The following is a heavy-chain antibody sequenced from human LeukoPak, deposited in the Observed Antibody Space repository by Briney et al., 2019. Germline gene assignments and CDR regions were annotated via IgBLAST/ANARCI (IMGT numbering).Heavy chain of an antibody. CDR3: ARSRGYSSGWYGDY. D-gene: IGHD6-19*01. V-gene: IGHV4-59*01. Sequence: SETLSLTCTVSGGSISSYYWSWIRQPPGKGLEWIGYIYYSGSTNYNPSLKSRVTISVDTSKNQFSLKLSSVTAADTAVYYCARSRGYSSGWYGDYWGQGTLVTVSS. J-gene: IGHJ4*02. CDR2: IYYSGST. CDR1: GGSISSYY.